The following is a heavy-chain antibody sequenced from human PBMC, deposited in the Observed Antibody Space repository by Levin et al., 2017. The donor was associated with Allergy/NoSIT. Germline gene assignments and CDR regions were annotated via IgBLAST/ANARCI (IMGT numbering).Heavy chain of an antibody. D-gene: IGHD5-12*01. CDR1: GYTFTGYY. CDR3: ARDRATGGYSGYADY. J-gene: IGHJ4*02. Sequence: GESLKISCKASGYTFTGYYMHWVRQAPGQGLEWMGWINPNSGGTNYAQKFQGRVTMTRDTSISTAYMELSRLRSDDTAVYYCARDRATGGYSGYADYWGQGTLVTVSS. V-gene: IGHV1-2*02. CDR2: INPNSGGT.